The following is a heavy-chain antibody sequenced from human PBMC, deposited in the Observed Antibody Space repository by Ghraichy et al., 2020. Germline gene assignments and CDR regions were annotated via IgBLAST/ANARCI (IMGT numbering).Heavy chain of an antibody. J-gene: IGHJ6*02. CDR3: AKGSFCTGGSCYAETGEYYGVDV. D-gene: IGHD2-15*01. CDR1: GFTFDNHA. V-gene: IGHV3-43*02. Sequence: GGSLRLSCEVSGFTFDNHAMHWVRQVPGKGLEWVSLISGDGVNTYYVDSVKGRFTISRDNNKNSLFLQMNRLTTEDTALYYCAKGSFCTGGSCYAETGEYYGVDVWGQGTTVTVSS. CDR2: ISGDGVNT.